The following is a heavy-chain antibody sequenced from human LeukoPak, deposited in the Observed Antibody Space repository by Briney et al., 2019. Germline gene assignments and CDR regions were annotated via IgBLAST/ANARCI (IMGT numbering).Heavy chain of an antibody. J-gene: IGHJ6*03. V-gene: IGHV1-18*01. Sequence: ASVKVSCRASGYTFTSYGISWVRQAPGQGLEWMGWISAYNGNTSYAQKLQGRVTMTTDTSTSTAYMELRSLRPDDTAVYYCARVELYYYDSSGYLSNYYYYMDVWGKGTTVTVSS. CDR1: GYTFTSYG. CDR2: ISAYNGNT. CDR3: ARVELYYYDSSGYLSNYYYYMDV. D-gene: IGHD3-22*01.